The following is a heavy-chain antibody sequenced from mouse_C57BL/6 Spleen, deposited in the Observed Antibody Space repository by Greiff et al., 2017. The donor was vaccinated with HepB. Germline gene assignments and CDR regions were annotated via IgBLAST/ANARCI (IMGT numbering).Heavy chain of an antibody. V-gene: IGHV3-1*01. CDR1: GYSITSGYD. Sequence: VQLQQSGPGMVKPSQSLSLTCTVTGYSITSGYDWHWIRHFPGNKLEWMGYISYSGSTNYNPSLKSRISITHDTSKNHFFLKLNSVTTEDTATYYCAREGLTGFDYWGQGTTLTVSS. D-gene: IGHD4-1*01. CDR2: ISYSGST. J-gene: IGHJ2*01. CDR3: AREGLTGFDY.